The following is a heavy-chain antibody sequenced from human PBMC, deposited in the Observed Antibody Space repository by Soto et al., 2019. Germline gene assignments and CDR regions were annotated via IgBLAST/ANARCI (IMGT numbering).Heavy chain of an antibody. V-gene: IGHV1-18*01. CDR3: ARDRGRVTLEPDAFDI. Sequence: ASVKVSCKASGYTFTSYGISWVRQAPGQGLEWMGWVSAYNGNTNYAQKLQGRVTMTTDTSTSTAYMELRSLRSDDTAVYYCARDRGRVTLEPDAFDIWGQGTMVTVS. CDR2: VSAYNGNT. D-gene: IGHD2-21*02. CDR1: GYTFTSYG. J-gene: IGHJ3*02.